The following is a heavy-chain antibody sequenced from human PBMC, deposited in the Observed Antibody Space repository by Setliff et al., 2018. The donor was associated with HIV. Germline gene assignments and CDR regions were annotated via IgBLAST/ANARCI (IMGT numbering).Heavy chain of an antibody. Sequence: GASVKVSCKASGYTFTEYYIHWVRQAPGQGLEWMGWIYPNTGGTNYAQNVQGRVTVTRDTSISTAYMELSRLRSDDTAVYYCARSTTADWGQGTMVTVSS. J-gene: IGHJ4*02. D-gene: IGHD4-17*01. CDR2: IYPNTGGT. CDR1: GYTFTEYY. CDR3: ARSTTAD. V-gene: IGHV1-2*02.